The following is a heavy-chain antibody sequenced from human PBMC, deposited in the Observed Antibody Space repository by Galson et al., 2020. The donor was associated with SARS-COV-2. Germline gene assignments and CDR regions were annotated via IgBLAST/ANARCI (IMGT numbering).Heavy chain of an antibody. V-gene: IGHV3-30*04. J-gene: IGHJ4*02. CDR3: ARPGSGSYYAPIDY. CDR1: GFTFSSYA. CDR2: ISYDGSNK. Sequence: GGSLRLSCAASGFTFSSYAMHWVRQAPGKGLEWVAVISYDGSNKYYADSVKGRFTISRDNSKNTLYLQMNSLRAEDTAVYYCARPGSGSYYAPIDYWGQGTLSPSPQ. D-gene: IGHD1-26*01.